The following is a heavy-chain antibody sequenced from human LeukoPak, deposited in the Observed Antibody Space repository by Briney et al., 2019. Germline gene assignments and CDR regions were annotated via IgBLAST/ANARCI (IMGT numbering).Heavy chain of an antibody. CDR1: GYTFNRYA. J-gene: IGHJ5*02. D-gene: IGHD3-16*02. Sequence: ASVKVSCKASGYTFNRYAMTWVRQAPGQGLEWMGWIHPNTGNPTYAQGFTGRFVFSLDTSVGTTYLQISSLKAEDTAVYYCARAYQSLGGLSLPDHWGQGTLVTVSS. CDR2: IHPNTGNP. V-gene: IGHV7-4-1*02. CDR3: ARAYQSLGGLSLPDH.